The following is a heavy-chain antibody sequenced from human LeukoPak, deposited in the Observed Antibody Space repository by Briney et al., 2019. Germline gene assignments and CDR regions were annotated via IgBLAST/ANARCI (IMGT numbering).Heavy chain of an antibody. CDR1: VGSFSGYY. J-gene: IGHJ6*03. Sequence: PSETLSLTCAVYVGSFSGYYWSWIRQPPGKGLKRIGEINHSGSTNYNSSLKSRVTISVDTSKNQFSLKLSSVTAADTAVYYCARGYYGSGSHCCHMDVWGKGTTITVS. CDR3: ARGYYGSGSHCCHMDV. CDR2: INHSGST. D-gene: IGHD3-10*01. V-gene: IGHV4-34*01.